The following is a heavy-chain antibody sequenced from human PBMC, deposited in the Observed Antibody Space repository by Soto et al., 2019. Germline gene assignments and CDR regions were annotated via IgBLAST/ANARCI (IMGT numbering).Heavy chain of an antibody. V-gene: IGHV3-15*01. CDR3: TNLYFDY. CDR1: GFAFNNAW. Sequence: GSLRLSCAASGFAFNNAWMTWVRQAPGKGLEWIGRIKSQRDGETTDYAAPVKGRFTISRDDSKNTLYLQMNSLRSEDTAVYYCTNLYFDYWGQGTLVTVSS. CDR2: IKSQRDGETT. J-gene: IGHJ4*02.